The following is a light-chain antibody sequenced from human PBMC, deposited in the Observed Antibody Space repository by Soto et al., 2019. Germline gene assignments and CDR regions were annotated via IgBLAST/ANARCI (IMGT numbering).Light chain of an antibody. CDR1: QTVPSGD. CDR2: GAS. CDR3: QQRSNWWT. J-gene: IGKJ1*01. Sequence: EIVLTQSPATLSLSPGERATLSCRASQTVPSGDLAWYQQKPGQAPRLLIYGASSRANGIPDRFSGGGSWTDFTLTINRLEPEDFAVYYCQQRSNWWTFGQGTKVEIK. V-gene: IGKV3D-20*02.